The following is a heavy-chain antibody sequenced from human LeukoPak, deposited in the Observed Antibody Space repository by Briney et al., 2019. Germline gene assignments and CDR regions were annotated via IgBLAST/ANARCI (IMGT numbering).Heavy chain of an antibody. D-gene: IGHD3-22*01. CDR3: ARDQGSMIVVRTTNWFFDL. CDR1: GGSISSSSYF. J-gene: IGHJ2*01. Sequence: SETLSLTCTVSGGSISSSSYFWGWIRQPPRKGLEWIGCIYHSGSTYYNPSLKSRVTISVDTSKNQFSLKLSSLTAADTAVYYCARDQGSMIVVRTTNWFFDLWGRGTLVTVSS. V-gene: IGHV4-39*02. CDR2: IYHSGST.